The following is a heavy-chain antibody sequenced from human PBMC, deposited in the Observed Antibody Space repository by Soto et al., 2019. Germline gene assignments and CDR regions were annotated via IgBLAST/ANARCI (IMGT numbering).Heavy chain of an antibody. CDR2: IKQDGSEK. J-gene: IGHJ4*02. D-gene: IGHD1-26*01. Sequence: GGSLRLSCAASGFTFSSYWMSWVRQAPGKGLEWVANIKQDGSEKYYVDSVEGRFTISRDNAKNSLYLQMNSLRAEDTAVYYCAREQRVVGAGGFDYWGQGTLVTVSS. CDR3: AREQRVVGAGGFDY. CDR1: GFTFSSYW. V-gene: IGHV3-7*05.